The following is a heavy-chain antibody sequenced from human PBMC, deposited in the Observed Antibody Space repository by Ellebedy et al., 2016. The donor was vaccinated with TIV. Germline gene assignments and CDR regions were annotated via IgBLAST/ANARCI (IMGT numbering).Heavy chain of an antibody. V-gene: IGHV3-30*18. J-gene: IGHJ6*03. D-gene: IGHD4-11*01. CDR2: ISYDGSNK. CDR3: AKDWDDSNYYMDV. Sequence: GGSLRLSXAASGFTFSSYGMHWVRQAPGKGLEWVAVISYDGSNKYYAGSVKGRFTISRDNSKNTLYLQMNSLRAEDTAVYYCAKDWDDSNYYMDVWGKGTTVTVSS. CDR1: GFTFSSYG.